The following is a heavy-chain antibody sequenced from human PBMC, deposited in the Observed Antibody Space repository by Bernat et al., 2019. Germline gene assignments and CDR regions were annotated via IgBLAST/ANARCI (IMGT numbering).Heavy chain of an antibody. CDR3: ARTTVTRYCDL. CDR2: IYSGGST. V-gene: IGHV3-66*01. J-gene: IGHJ2*01. Sequence: EVQLVESGGDLVQPGGSLRLSCAVSGFTVTNNHVSWVRQAPEKGLEWVSAIYSGGSTYYADSVKGRFTISRDNSKNTMYLQMNSLRAEDTAVYYCARTTVTRYCDLWGRGTLVTVSS. D-gene: IGHD4-17*01. CDR1: GFTVTNNH.